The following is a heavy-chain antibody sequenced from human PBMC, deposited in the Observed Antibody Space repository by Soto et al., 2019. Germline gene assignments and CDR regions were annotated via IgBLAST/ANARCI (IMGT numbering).Heavy chain of an antibody. V-gene: IGHV1-69*01. D-gene: IGHD1-1*01. CDR1: GGKFSTFA. Sequence: QVQLVQAGAEVKRPGSSVKVSRKASGGKFSTFAINWVRQAPGHGVEWMGGIIPLFGEANYARKYQGRVTVTADEYTPTAFMELSRLRSDDTAVYSCARGVESDGPTDDYVNWPTLLWGQGTRITVTS. J-gene: IGHJ4*02. CDR2: IIPLFGEA. CDR3: ARGVESDGPTDDYVNWPTLL.